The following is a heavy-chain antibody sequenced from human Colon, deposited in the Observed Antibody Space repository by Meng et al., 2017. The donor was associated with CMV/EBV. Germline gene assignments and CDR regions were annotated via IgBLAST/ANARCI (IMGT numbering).Heavy chain of an antibody. V-gene: IGHV4-34*01. CDR2: NRHSGGT. CDR3: AGGSYQAWELLHY. J-gene: IGHJ4*02. D-gene: IGHD1-26*01. CDR1: GGSSSEYY. Sequence: QRRLPQWGAGLLTPSVTLSLTCAGYGGSSSEYYWSWIRHPPGRGREWIGENRHSGGTNYSYNSSLKSRVTISIDTSKNQFSLELTSVTAADTAVYYCAGGSYQAWELLHYWGQGTLVTVSS.